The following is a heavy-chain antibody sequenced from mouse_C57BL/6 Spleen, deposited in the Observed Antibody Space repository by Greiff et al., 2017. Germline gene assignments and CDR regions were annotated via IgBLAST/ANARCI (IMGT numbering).Heavy chain of an antibody. J-gene: IGHJ3*01. CDR3: AGFDYYGSSSY. CDR2: IDPSDSYT. V-gene: IGHV1-69*01. Sequence: VQLQQPGAELVMPGASVKLSCKASGYTFTSYWMHWVKQRPGQGLEWIGEIDPSDSYTNYNQKFKGKSTLTVDKSSSTAYMQLSSLTSEDSAVYYCAGFDYYGSSSYWGQGTLVTVSA. D-gene: IGHD1-1*01. CDR1: GYTFTSYW.